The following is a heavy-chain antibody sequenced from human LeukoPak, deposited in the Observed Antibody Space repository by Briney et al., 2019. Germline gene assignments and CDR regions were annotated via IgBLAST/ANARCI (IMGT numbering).Heavy chain of an antibody. CDR1: GYTFTSYG. J-gene: IGHJ5*02. CDR3: ARWGFDQLIARFDP. D-gene: IGHD3-9*01. Sequence: GASVKVSCKASGYTFTSYGISWVRQAPGQGLEWMGWISVYNGNTNYAQKLQGRVTMTTDTSTSTAYMELRSLRSDDTAVYYCARWGFDQLIARFDPWGQGTLVTVSS. CDR2: ISVYNGNT. V-gene: IGHV1-18*04.